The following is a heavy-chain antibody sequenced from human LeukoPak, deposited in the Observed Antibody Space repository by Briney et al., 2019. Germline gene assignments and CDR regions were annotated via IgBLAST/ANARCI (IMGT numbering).Heavy chain of an antibody. V-gene: IGHV4-30-2*02. CDR3: ASHRDGYRY. J-gene: IGHJ4*02. CDR1: GGSISSGGYS. D-gene: IGHD5-24*01. Sequence: PSETLSLTCAVSGGSISSGGYSWSWIRQPPGKGLEWIGYIYHSGSTYYNPSLKSRVTISVDRSKNQFSLKLSSVTAADTAVYYCASHRDGYRYWGQGTLVTVSS. CDR2: IYHSGST.